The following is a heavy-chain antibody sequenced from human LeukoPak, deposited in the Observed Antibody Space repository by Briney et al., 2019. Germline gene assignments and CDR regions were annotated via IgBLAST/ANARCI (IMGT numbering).Heavy chain of an antibody. D-gene: IGHD2-15*01. V-gene: IGHV3-21*01. CDR3: ANYCSGGSCNGGY. Sequence: GGSLRLSRAASGFTFSSYSMNWVRQAPGKGLEWVSSISSSSSYIYYADSVKGRFTISRDNAKNSLYLQMNSLRAEDTAVYYCANYCSGGSCNGGYWGQGTLVTVSS. CDR1: GFTFSSYS. J-gene: IGHJ4*02. CDR2: ISSSSSYI.